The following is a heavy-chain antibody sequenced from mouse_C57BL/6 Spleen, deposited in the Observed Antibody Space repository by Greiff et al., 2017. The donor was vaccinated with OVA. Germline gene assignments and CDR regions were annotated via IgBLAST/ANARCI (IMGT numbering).Heavy chain of an antibody. CDR1: GYTFTSYW. D-gene: IGHD1-1*01. CDR2: IDPSDGYT. Sequence: QVQLQQPGAELVKPGASVKLSCKASGYTFTSYWMQWVKQRPGQGLEWIGEIDPSDGYTNYNQKFKGKATLTVDTSSSTAYLQLSSLTSEDSAVDYCARGYYGSSRDLDVWGTGTTVTVSS. CDR3: ARGYYGSSRDLDV. J-gene: IGHJ1*03. V-gene: IGHV1-50*01.